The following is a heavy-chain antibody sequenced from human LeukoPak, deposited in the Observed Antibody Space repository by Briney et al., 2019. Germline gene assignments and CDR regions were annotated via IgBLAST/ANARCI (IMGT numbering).Heavy chain of an antibody. CDR1: GGSISSFY. CDR3: ARHPYSSSPLDY. J-gene: IGHJ4*02. CDR2: FYYSGST. D-gene: IGHD6-13*01. V-gene: IGHV4-59*08. Sequence: SETLSLTCSVSGGSISSFYWSWIRQPPGKGLEWIGYFYYSGSTNYNPSLKSRVTISVDTSKNQFSLKLSSVTAADTAVYYCARHPYSSSPLDYWGQGTQVTVSS.